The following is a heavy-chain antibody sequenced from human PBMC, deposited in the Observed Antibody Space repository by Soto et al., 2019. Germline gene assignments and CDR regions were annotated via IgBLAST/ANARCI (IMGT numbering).Heavy chain of an antibody. Sequence: QVQLVQSGAEVKEPGSSVKVSCKASGGTFSSYAISWVRQAPGQGLEWMGGIIPIFGTANYAQKFQGRVTITADESTSTAYMELSSLRSEDTAVYYCARSLLPYYGSGSPGYWGQGTLVTVSS. D-gene: IGHD3-10*01. J-gene: IGHJ4*02. CDR2: IIPIFGTA. V-gene: IGHV1-69*12. CDR1: GGTFSSYA. CDR3: ARSLLPYYGSGSPGY.